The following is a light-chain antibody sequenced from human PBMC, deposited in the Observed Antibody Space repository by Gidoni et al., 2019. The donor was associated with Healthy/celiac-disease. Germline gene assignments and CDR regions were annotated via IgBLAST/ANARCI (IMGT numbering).Light chain of an antibody. CDR1: SLRSYY. Sequence: SSELTQDPAASVALGQTVRITCQGDSLRSYYASWYQQKPGQAPVLVIYGKNNRPSGIPDRFSGSSSRNTASLTISGAQAEDEADYYCNTRDSSGNHQVFGGGTKLTVL. J-gene: IGLJ3*02. CDR3: NTRDSSGNHQV. V-gene: IGLV3-19*01. CDR2: GKN.